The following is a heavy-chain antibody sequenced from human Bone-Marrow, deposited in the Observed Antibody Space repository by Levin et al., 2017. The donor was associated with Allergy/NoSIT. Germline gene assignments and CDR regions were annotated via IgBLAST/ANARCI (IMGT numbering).Heavy chain of an antibody. J-gene: IGHJ5*02. CDR3: AKMIADYFGSGSSDNWFDP. Sequence: QAGGSLRLSCAASGFTFSSHALSWVRQAPGKGLEWVSVISGSGGTTFYADSVKGRFTISRDNSKNTVYLQMTNLRVEDTALYYCAKMIADYFGSGSSDNWFDPWGQGTLVIVSS. V-gene: IGHV3-23*01. CDR1: GFTFSSHA. CDR2: ISGSGGTT. D-gene: IGHD3-10*01.